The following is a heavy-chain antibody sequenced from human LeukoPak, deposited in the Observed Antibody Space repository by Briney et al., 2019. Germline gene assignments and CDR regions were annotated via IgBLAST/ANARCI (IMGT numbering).Heavy chain of an antibody. J-gene: IGHJ5*02. CDR3: ARGGITMVRGVLGYNWFDP. D-gene: IGHD3-10*01. CDR2: INHSGST. V-gene: IGHV4-34*01. CDR1: GGSFSGYY. Sequence: PSGTLSLTCAVYGGSFSGYYWSWIRQPPGKGLEWIGEINHSGSTNYNPSLKSRVTISVDTSKNQFSLKLSSVTAADTAVYYCARGGITMVRGVLGYNWFDPWGQGTLVTVSS.